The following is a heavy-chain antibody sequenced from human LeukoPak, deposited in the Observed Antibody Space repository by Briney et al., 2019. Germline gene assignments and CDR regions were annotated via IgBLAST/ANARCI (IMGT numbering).Heavy chain of an antibody. D-gene: IGHD3-3*01. V-gene: IGHV3-23*01. CDR1: GFTFSNSA. CDR3: AKRVLGVAGHRY. CDR2: LSSSGDST. J-gene: IGHJ4*02. Sequence: GGSLRLSCAASGFTFSNSAMSWVRQAPGKGLEWVSALSSSGDSTYYADSVEGRFTVSRDSSQNTLYLQMNSLRAEDTAVYYCAKRVLGVAGHRYWGQGTLVTVSS.